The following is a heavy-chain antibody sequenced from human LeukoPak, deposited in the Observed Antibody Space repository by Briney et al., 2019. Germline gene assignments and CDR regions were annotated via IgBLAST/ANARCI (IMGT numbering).Heavy chain of an antibody. CDR3: ARDRLGDYDHSGYYDK. V-gene: IGHV3-48*04. J-gene: IGHJ4*02. CDR2: ICDSGRTV. D-gene: IGHD3-22*01. CDR1: GFTFSSDS. Sequence: PGGSLRLSCAASGFTFSSDSMNWVRQAPGKGLEWVAYICDSGRTVYYADSVKGRFTISRDNAKNSVYLQMNNLRAEDTAVYYCARDRLGDYDHSGYYDKWGQGTLVTVSS.